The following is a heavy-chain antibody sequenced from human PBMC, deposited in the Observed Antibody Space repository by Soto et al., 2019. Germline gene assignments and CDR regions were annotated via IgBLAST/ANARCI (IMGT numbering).Heavy chain of an antibody. CDR1: GGSFSGYY. V-gene: IGHV4-34*01. Sequence: SETLSLTCAVYGGSFSGYYWSWIRQPPGKGLEWIGEINHSGSTNYNPSLKSRVTISVDTSKNQFSLKLSSVTAADTAVYYCARGGYDFWSGYYSYNWFDPWGQGTLVTVSS. CDR2: INHSGST. CDR3: ARGGYDFWSGYYSYNWFDP. D-gene: IGHD3-3*01. J-gene: IGHJ5*02.